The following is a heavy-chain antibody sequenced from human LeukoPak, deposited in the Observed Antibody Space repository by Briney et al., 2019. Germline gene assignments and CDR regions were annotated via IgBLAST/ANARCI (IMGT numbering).Heavy chain of an antibody. CDR1: GGSISSYY. CDR2: VDYSGST. D-gene: IGHD5-18*01. V-gene: IGHV4-59*01. CDR3: ASDRYSYGYPDY. J-gene: IGHJ4*02. Sequence: SETLSLTCTVSGGSISSYYWSWIRQPPGKGLEWIGYVDYSGSTNYNPSLKSRVTISVDTSKNQFSLKLSSVTAADTAVYYCASDRYSYGYPDYWGQGTLVTVSS.